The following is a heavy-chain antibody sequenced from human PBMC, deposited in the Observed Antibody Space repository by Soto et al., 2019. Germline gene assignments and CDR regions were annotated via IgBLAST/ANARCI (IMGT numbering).Heavy chain of an antibody. CDR1: GGSISSYY. CDR3: ARHEYSSSFNWFDP. D-gene: IGHD6-6*01. V-gene: IGHV4-59*08. CDR2: IYYSGST. J-gene: IGHJ5*02. Sequence: SETLSLTCAVYGGSISSYYWSWIRQPPGKGLEWIGYIYYSGSTNYNPSLKSRVTISVDTSKNQFSLKLSSVTAADTAVYYCARHEYSSSFNWFDPWGQGTLVTVSS.